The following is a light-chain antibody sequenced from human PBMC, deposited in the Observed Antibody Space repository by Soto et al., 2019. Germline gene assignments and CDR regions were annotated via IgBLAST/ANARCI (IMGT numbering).Light chain of an antibody. J-gene: IGKJ5*01. CDR3: QQRSSWPLT. Sequence: EIVLTQSPATLSLSPGERATLSCRASQSVGSDLAWYQQKPGQAPRLIIYDASKRATGIPGRFSGMGSGADFTLTINSLEPEDFAVYYCQQRSSWPLTFGQGTRLEIK. CDR1: QSVGSD. CDR2: DAS. V-gene: IGKV3-11*01.